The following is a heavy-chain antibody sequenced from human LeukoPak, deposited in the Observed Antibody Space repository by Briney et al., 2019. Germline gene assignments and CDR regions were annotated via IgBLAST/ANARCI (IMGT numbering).Heavy chain of an antibody. CDR2: ISGGGGST. V-gene: IGHV3-23*01. J-gene: IGHJ3*02. CDR1: GFTFSSYA. CDR3: AKGKSSEPYYDFWSGFRSTDAFDI. D-gene: IGHD3-3*01. Sequence: PGGSLRLSCAASGFTFSSYAMNWVRQAPGRGLKWVSAISGGGGSTYYADSVKGRFTISRDNSKNTLYLQMNSLRAEDTAVYYCAKGKSSEPYYDFWSGFRSTDAFDIWGQGTMVTVSS.